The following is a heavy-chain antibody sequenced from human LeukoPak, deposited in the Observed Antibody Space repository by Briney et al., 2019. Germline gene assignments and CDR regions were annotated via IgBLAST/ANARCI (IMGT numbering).Heavy chain of an antibody. V-gene: IGHV1-2*02. CDR3: ARSFYSSGVSPYDY. CDR1: GYTFSDYY. D-gene: IGHD6-19*01. Sequence: ASVKVSCKASGYTFSDYYMHWVRQAPGQGLEWMGWINPNSGGTNYAQKFQGRVTMTRDTSISTAYMELSRLRSDDTAVYYCARSFYSSGVSPYDYWGQGTLVTVSS. CDR2: INPNSGGT. J-gene: IGHJ4*02.